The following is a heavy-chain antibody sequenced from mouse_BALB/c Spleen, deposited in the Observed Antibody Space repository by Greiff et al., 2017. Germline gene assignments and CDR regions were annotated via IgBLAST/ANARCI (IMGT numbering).Heavy chain of an antibody. Sequence: VQLQQSGPELVKPGASVKISCKASGYTFTDYNMHWVKQSHGKSLEWIGYIYPYNGGTGYNQKFKSKATLTVDNSSSTAYMELRSLTSEDSAVYYCARGGDWDERFAYWGQGTLVTVSA. CDR3: ARGGDWDERFAY. J-gene: IGHJ3*01. D-gene: IGHD4-1*01. CDR1: GYTFTDYN. V-gene: IGHV1S29*02. CDR2: IYPYNGGT.